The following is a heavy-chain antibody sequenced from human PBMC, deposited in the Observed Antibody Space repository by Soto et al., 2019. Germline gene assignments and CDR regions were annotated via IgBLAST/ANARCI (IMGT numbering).Heavy chain of an antibody. D-gene: IGHD1-26*01. J-gene: IGHJ5*01. CDR2: IYYSGST. V-gene: IGHV4-39*01. Sequence: SETLSLTCTFSGVSISSTHYYLGWIRQPPGKGLEWIGSIYYSGSTYYNPSLKNRVIISVDRSQNQFSLKLTSVTAADSAVYYCARPKFSGTYDSWGQGTLVTVSS. CDR3: ARPKFSGTYDS. CDR1: GVSISSTHYY.